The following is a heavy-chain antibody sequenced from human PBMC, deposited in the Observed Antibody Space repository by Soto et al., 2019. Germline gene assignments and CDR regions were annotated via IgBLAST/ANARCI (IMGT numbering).Heavy chain of an antibody. CDR1: GGSISSYY. V-gene: IGHV4-59*01. J-gene: IGHJ5*02. CDR3: ARGRYNWNYRENRFDP. Sequence: PSETLSLTCTVSGGSISSYYWSWIRQPPGKGLEWIGYIYYSGSTNYNPSLKSRVTISVDTSKNQFSLKLSSVTAADTAVYYCARGRYNWNYRENRFDPWGQGTLVTVSS. CDR2: IYYSGST. D-gene: IGHD1-7*01.